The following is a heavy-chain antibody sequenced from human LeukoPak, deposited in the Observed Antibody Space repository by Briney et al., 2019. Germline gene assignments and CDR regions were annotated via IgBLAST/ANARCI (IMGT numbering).Heavy chain of an antibody. J-gene: IGHJ1*01. CDR2: IIPIFGTA. V-gene: IGHV1-69*01. CDR1: GGTFSSYA. CDR3: ARPSSGWYPTDFQH. D-gene: IGHD6-19*01. Sequence: SVKVSCKASGGTFSSYAISWVRQAPGQGLEWMGGIIPIFGTANYARKFQGRVTITADESTSTAYMELSSLRSEDTAVYYCARPSSGWYPTDFQHWGQGTLVTVSS.